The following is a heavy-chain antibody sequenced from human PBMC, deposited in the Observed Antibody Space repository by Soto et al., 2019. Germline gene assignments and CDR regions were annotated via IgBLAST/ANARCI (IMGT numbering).Heavy chain of an antibody. CDR3: AGSFTLIRGVYGYFDP. CDR1: GGSIYKGDYV. V-gene: IGHV4-30-4*01. D-gene: IGHD3-10*01. J-gene: IGHJ5*02. CDR2: LYDTGTS. Sequence: SETLSLTCTVSGGSIYKGDYVWSWIRQAPGKGLEWIGSLYDTGTSYKNSSLKSRLTISGDTSRNQFSLKLTSLTAADTATYYCAGSFTLIRGVYGYFDPWGQGTQVTVYS.